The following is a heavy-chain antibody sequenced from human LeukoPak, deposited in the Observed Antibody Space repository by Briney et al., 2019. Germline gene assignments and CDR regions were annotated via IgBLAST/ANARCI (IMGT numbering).Heavy chain of an antibody. J-gene: IGHJ4*02. Sequence: AGSMTVSCMVTGYNLIELSMHWVRQAPGKGVEGMGGFYPEDGETIYAQTFQGRVTITEDTTTETAYMDLYSLRPEHTAVYYCATGLPVGAILGYYFDSGGQGTLVTVSS. D-gene: IGHD1-26*01. CDR2: FYPEDGET. CDR3: ATGLPVGAILGYYFDS. V-gene: IGHV1-24*01. CDR1: GYNLIELS.